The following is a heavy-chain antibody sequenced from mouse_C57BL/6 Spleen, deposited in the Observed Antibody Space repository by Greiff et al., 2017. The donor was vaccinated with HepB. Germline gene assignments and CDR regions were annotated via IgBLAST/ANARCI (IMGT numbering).Heavy chain of an antibody. CDR2: IRNKANGYTT. J-gene: IGHJ4*01. V-gene: IGHV7-3*01. CDR3: ARYADAMDY. CDR1: GFTFTDYY. Sequence: DVHLVESGGGLVQPGGSLSLSCAASGFTFTDYYMSWVRQPPGKALEWLGFIRNKANGYTTEYSASVKGRFTISRDNSQSILYLQMNALRAEDSATYYCARYADAMDYWGQGTSVTVSS.